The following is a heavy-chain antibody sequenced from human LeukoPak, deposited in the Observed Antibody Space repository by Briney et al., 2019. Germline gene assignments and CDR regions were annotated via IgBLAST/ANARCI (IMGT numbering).Heavy chain of an antibody. CDR1: GFTLSSNY. D-gene: IGHD3-10*01. CDR3: ARIVWFGESPYYYMDV. J-gene: IGHJ6*03. Sequence: GGSLRLSCAASGFTLSSNYMSWVRQAPGKGLEWVSFIYSGGNTYYADSVKGRFSISRANSKNTLFLQMNSLRAEDTAVYYCARIVWFGESPYYYMDVWGKGTTVTISS. CDR2: IYSGGNT. V-gene: IGHV3-66*01.